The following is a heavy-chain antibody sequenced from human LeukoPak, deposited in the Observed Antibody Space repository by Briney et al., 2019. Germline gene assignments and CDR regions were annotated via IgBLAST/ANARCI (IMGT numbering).Heavy chain of an antibody. V-gene: IGHV3-23*01. CDR1: GFTFSSYA. CDR3: AKLILRYYDSSGYPDY. J-gene: IGHJ4*02. CDR2: ISGSGGST. D-gene: IGHD3-22*01. Sequence: GGSLRLSRAASGFTFSSYAMGWVRQAPGKGLEWVSAISGSGGSTYYADSVKGRFTISRDNSKNTLYLQMNSLRAEDTAVYYCAKLILRYYDSSGYPDYWGQGTLVTVSS.